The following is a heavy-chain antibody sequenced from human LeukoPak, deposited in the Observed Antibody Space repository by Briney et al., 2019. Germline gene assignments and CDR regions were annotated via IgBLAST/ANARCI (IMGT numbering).Heavy chain of an antibody. CDR3: ARERWLQSYDAFDI. J-gene: IGHJ3*02. CDR1: GYTFTSYA. CDR2: INTNTGNP. D-gene: IGHD5-24*01. Sequence: ASVKVSCKASGYTFTSYAMNWVRQAPGQGLEWMGWINTNTGNPTYAQGFTGRFVFSLDTSVSTTYLQISSLKAEDTAVYYCARERWLQSYDAFDIWGQGTMVTVSS. V-gene: IGHV7-4-1*02.